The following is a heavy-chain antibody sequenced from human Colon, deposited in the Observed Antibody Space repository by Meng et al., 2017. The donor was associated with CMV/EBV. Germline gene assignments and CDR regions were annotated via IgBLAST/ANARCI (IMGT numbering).Heavy chain of an antibody. V-gene: IGHV7-4-1*02. CDR3: ARLPAHTTTWYMNYFDY. D-gene: IGHD6-13*01. CDR1: GYTFTNYG. CDR2: MNTNTGNP. J-gene: IGHJ4*02. Sequence: QVQLVQSGSELKKPGASVKISCKTSGYTFTNYGINWARQAPGQRLEWMGWMNTNTGNPTYAQDFTGRFVFSFDTSVSTAYLQISSLKAEDTAIYYCARLPAHTTTWYMNYFDYWGQGTLVTVSS.